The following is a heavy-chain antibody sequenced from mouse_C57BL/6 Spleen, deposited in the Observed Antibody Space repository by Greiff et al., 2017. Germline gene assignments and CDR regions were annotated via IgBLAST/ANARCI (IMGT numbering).Heavy chain of an antibody. CDR1: GYTFTSYW. CDR3: ERGYYSTLYYFDF. D-gene: IGHD2-5*01. V-gene: IGHV1-69*01. J-gene: IGHJ2*01. Sequence: QVQLQQSGAELVMPGASVKLSCKASGYTFTSYWMHWVKQRPGQGLEWIGEIDPSDGCTNYNQKFKGKSTMTVDKSSSTAYMQHSSLTSEYSAVYYCERGYYSTLYYFDFWGQGTTLTVSS. CDR2: IDPSDGCT.